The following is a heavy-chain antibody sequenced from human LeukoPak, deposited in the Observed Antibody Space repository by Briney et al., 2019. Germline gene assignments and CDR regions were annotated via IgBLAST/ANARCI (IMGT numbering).Heavy chain of an antibody. D-gene: IGHD2-15*01. CDR3: ARGLGYCSGGGCYSPWFDP. CDR2: ISAYNGNT. V-gene: IGHV1-18*01. Sequence: ASVKVSCKASGYTFTSYGISWVRQAPGQGLEWMGWISAYNGNTNYAQKLQGRVTMTTDTSTSTAYMELRSLRSDDTAVYYCARGLGYCSGGGCYSPWFDPRGQGTLVTVSS. CDR1: GYTFTSYG. J-gene: IGHJ5*02.